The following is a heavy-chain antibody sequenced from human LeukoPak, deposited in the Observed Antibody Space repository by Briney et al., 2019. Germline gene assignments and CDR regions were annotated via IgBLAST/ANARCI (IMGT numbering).Heavy chain of an antibody. Sequence: SVKVSCKASGGTFSIYAISWVRQAPGQGLEWMGGIIPIFGTANYAQKFQGRVTITADKSTSTAYMELSSLRSEDTAVYYCAGEGGVIDAAMVHAFDIWGQGTMVTVSS. V-gene: IGHV1-69*06. CDR3: AGEGGVIDAAMVHAFDI. CDR1: GGTFSIYA. D-gene: IGHD5-18*01. CDR2: IIPIFGTA. J-gene: IGHJ3*02.